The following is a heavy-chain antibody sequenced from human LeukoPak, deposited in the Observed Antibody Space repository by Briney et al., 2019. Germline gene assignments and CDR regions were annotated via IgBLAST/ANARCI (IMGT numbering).Heavy chain of an antibody. CDR2: ILRDETRK. Sequence: GGSLRLSCAASGFTLSIYTAVWVRQAPGKGTEWVGVILRDETRKLYAASVKGRVTISRDNYKKMLFLQMRSLRPDDTAVYYCARDWGLELWGQGTLVTVSS. D-gene: IGHD3-16*01. CDR3: ARDWGLEL. J-gene: IGHJ4*02. CDR1: GFTLSIYT. V-gene: IGHV3-30-3*01.